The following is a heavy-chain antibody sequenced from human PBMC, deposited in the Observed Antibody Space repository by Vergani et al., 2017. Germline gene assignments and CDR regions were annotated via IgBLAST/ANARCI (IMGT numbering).Heavy chain of an antibody. V-gene: IGHV1-69*18. CDR3: ARGEDPAYYYYYYMDV. J-gene: IGHJ6*03. D-gene: IGHD1-26*01. Sequence: QVLLVQSGAEVKKPGASVRVSCKASEGTFSSNSISWVRQAPGQGLEWMGRIIPIFGTTSYAQKFQGRVTITADESTSTAYMELSSLRSEDTAVYYCARGEDPAYYYYYYMDVWGKGTTVTVSS. CDR1: EGTFSSNS. CDR2: IIPIFGTT.